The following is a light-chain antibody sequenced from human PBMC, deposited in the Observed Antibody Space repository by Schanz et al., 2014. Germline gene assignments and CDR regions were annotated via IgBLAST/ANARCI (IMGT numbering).Light chain of an antibody. CDR2: EAS. CDR1: SNDVGSSYL. J-gene: IGLJ2*01. Sequence: QSALTQPASVSGSPGQSITISCTGTSNDVGSSYLVSWYQHHPGKASNLMIYEASKRPSGVSNRFSGSKSDNTASLTISGLQPEDEADYYCCSYAGFNTVIFGGGTKLTVL. CDR3: CSYAGFNTVI. V-gene: IGLV2-23*01.